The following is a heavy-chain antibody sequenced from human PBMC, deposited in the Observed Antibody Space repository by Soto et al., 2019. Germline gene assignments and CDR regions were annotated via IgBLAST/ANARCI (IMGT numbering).Heavy chain of an antibody. CDR1: GGSISSSSYY. CDR2: IYYSGST. V-gene: IGHV4-39*02. Sequence: SETLSLTCTVSGGSISSSSYYWGWIRQPPGKGLEWIGSIYYSGSTNYNPSLKSRVTISVDTSKNQFSLKLSSVTATDTAVYYCAKDRGYFGWFDPWGQGTLVTVSS. D-gene: IGHD3-22*01. CDR3: AKDRGYFGWFDP. J-gene: IGHJ5*02.